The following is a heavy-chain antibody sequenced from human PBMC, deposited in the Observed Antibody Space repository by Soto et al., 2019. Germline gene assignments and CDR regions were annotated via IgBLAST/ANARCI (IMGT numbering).Heavy chain of an antibody. J-gene: IGHJ4*02. V-gene: IGHV4-61*08. CDR1: GDTVSSGGYY. Sequence: TSETLSLTCSVSGDTVSSGGYYWSWIRQPPGKGLEWIAYIYYGGSVNYNPSLKSRVTISVDTSRDEFSLKLTSVTAADTAVYYCARWGGRDGYKFVYWGQGTLVTVSS. D-gene: IGHD3-16*01. CDR3: ARWGGRDGYKFVY. CDR2: IYYGGSV.